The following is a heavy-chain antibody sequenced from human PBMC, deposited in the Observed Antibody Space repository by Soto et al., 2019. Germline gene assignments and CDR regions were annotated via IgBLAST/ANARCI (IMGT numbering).Heavy chain of an antibody. J-gene: IGHJ5*02. CDR2: IYYSGST. Sequence: PSETLSLTCTVSGDSISSGGYYWSWIRQHPGKGLEWIGYIYYSGSTYYNPSLKSRVTISVDTSKNQFSLKLSSVTAADTAVYYCARVRDYDILTGPYWFDPWGQGTLVTVSS. CDR3: ARVRDYDILTGPYWFDP. CDR1: GDSISSGGYY. V-gene: IGHV4-31*03. D-gene: IGHD3-9*01.